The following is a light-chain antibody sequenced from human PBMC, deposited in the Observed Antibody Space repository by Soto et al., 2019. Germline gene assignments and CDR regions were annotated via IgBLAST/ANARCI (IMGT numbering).Light chain of an antibody. Sequence: QSALTQPPSASVSPGQSVTISCTGTSSDVGGYNYVSWYQQHPGKAPKLMIYEVSKRPSGVPDRFSGSKSGNTASLTVSGLQAEDEADYYCSSYAGSLRVVFGGGTK. CDR2: EVS. J-gene: IGLJ2*01. V-gene: IGLV2-8*01. CDR3: SSYAGSLRVV. CDR1: SSDVGGYNY.